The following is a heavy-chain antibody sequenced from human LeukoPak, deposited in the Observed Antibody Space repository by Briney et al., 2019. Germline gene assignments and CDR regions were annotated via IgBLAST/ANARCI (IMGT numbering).Heavy chain of an antibody. J-gene: IGHJ4*02. Sequence: SETLSLTCSGSGDSISLSFYYWGWIRPPPGKALGWIGSVYYSGTTSYNPSLKSRVTISVDTSKNQFSLKLSSVTAADTAVYYCARHGLLPDYWGQGTLVTVSS. CDR1: GDSISLSFYY. V-gene: IGHV4-39*01. D-gene: IGHD3-22*01. CDR3: ARHGLLPDY. CDR2: VYYSGTT.